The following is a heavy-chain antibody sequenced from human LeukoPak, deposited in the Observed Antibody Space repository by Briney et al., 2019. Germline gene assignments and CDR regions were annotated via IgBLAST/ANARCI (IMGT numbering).Heavy chain of an antibody. CDR1: GGSISGYY. D-gene: IGHD2-15*01. J-gene: IGHJ4*02. V-gene: IGHV4-59*01. Sequence: SETLSLTCTVSGGSISGYYWTWIRQPPGKGLEWIGYISYSGSTNYNSSLKSRVTISLDTSKTQFSLNLRSVTAADTAIYYCARANGGWDQADYWGQGTLVTVSS. CDR3: ARANGGWDQADY. CDR2: ISYSGST.